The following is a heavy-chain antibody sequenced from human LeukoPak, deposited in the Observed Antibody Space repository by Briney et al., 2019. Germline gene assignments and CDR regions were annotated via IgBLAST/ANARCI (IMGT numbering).Heavy chain of an antibody. CDR1: GFTFSSYW. CDR3: ARYPDTGIDY. CDR2: IKQDGSEK. J-gene: IGHJ4*02. D-gene: IGHD1-14*01. V-gene: IGHV3-7*01. Sequence: PGGSLRLSCAASGFTFSSYWMSWVRQAPAKGLEWVASIKQDGSEKYYVASVKGRFTISRDNAKNSLYLQMNSLRAEDTAGYYGARYPDTGIDYWGQGTLVTVSS.